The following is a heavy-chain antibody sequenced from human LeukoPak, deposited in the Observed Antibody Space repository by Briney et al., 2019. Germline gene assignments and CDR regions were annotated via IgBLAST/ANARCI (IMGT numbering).Heavy chain of an antibody. CDR1: GFTFTSYA. J-gene: IGHJ4*02. D-gene: IGHD3-10*01. CDR3: AKDRVIRGIMGRFDY. Sequence: GGSLRLSCAASGFTFTSYAMTWVRQAPGKGLEWVSTINGSDGSTYYADSVRGRFTISRDNSKNTLYMQMNSLRAEDTAVYYCAKDRVIRGIMGRFDYWGQGTLVTVSS. CDR2: INGSDGST. V-gene: IGHV3-23*01.